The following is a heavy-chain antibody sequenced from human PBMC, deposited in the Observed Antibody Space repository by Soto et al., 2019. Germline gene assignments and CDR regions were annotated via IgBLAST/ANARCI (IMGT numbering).Heavy chain of an antibody. CDR3: ALRGWAAQMATTRSYYFDY. J-gene: IGHJ4*02. V-gene: IGHV3-23*01. D-gene: IGHD5-12*01. Sequence: GGSLRLSCAASGFTFSSYAMSWVRQAPGKGLEWVSAISGSGGSTYYADSVKGRFTISRDNSKNTLYLQMNSLRAEDTAVYYCALRGWAAQMATTRSYYFDYWGQGTLVTVSS. CDR1: GFTFSSYA. CDR2: ISGSGGST.